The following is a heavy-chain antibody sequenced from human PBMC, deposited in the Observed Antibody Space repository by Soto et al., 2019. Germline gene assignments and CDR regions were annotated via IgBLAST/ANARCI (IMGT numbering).Heavy chain of an antibody. CDR1: GGSINTGTYY. Sequence: SETLSLTCTVSGGSINTGTYYWSWIRQHPGKGLEWIGYIYYSGSTYYNPSLKSRVTTSVDTSKNQFSLKLSSVTAADTAVYYCARDRSGYYFESWGQGTLVTVSS. CDR3: ARDRSGYYFES. CDR2: IYYSGST. V-gene: IGHV4-31*03. J-gene: IGHJ4*02. D-gene: IGHD6-19*01.